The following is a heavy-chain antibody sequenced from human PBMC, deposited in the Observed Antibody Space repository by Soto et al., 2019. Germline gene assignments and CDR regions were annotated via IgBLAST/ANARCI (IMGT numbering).Heavy chain of an antibody. CDR3: ARVSRDTAMVAGEAPDNWFDP. Sequence: SETLSLTCTVSGGSISSGGYYWSWIRQHPGKGLEWIGYIYYSGSTYYNPSPKSRVTISVDTSKNQFSLKLSSVTAADTAVYYCARVSRDTAMVAGEAPDNWFDPWGQGTLVTVSS. D-gene: IGHD5-18*01. CDR2: IYYSGST. J-gene: IGHJ5*02. CDR1: GGSISSGGYY. V-gene: IGHV4-31*03.